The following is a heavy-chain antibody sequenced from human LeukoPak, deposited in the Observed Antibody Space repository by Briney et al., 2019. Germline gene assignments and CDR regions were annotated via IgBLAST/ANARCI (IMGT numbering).Heavy chain of an antibody. CDR3: ARRYGNFDY. V-gene: IGHV4-61*05. CDR1: GGSISSSSYY. CDR2: IYYSGST. Sequence: SETLSPTCTVSGGSISSSSYYWGWIRQPPGTGLEWIGYIYYSGSTNYNPSLKSRVTISVDTSKNQFSLKLSSVTAADTAVYYCARRYGNFDYWGQGTLVTVSS. J-gene: IGHJ4*02. D-gene: IGHD4-17*01.